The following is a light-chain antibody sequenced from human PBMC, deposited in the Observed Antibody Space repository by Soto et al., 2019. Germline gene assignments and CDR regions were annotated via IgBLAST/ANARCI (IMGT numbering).Light chain of an antibody. Sequence: EIVLTQSPGTLSLSPGERATLSCRASQSVSSSYLAWYQQKPGQAPRLLIYGASSRATGIPDRFSGSGSGTDFTLTISRLGPEDFAVYYCQQYGSSPLTWTFGQGTKVEIK. CDR1: QSVSSSY. J-gene: IGKJ1*01. V-gene: IGKV3-20*01. CDR2: GAS. CDR3: QQYGSSPLTWT.